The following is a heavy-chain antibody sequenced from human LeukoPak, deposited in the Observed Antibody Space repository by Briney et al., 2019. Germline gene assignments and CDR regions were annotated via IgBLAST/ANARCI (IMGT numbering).Heavy chain of an antibody. CDR3: ARVELQLGHWFDP. J-gene: IGHJ5*02. Sequence: PSETLSLTCSVSGYSISSGYYWGWIRQPPGKGLGWFGSIYQSGSTYYNPSLKSRVTISVDTSKNQFSLKLSSVTAADTAVYYCARVELQLGHWFDPWGQGTRVTVSS. CDR1: GYSISSGYY. V-gene: IGHV4-38-2*02. D-gene: IGHD5-24*01. CDR2: IYQSGST.